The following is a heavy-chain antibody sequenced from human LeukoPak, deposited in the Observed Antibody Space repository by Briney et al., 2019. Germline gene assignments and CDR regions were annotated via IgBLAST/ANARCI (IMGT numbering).Heavy chain of an antibody. V-gene: IGHV4-30-2*01. D-gene: IGHD3-10*01. CDR3: ARSTLWFGELLEY. CDR1: GGSISSGGYS. CDR2: IYHSGST. Sequence: PSQTLPLTCAVSGGSISSGGYSWSWIRQPPGKGLEWIGYIYHSGSTYYNPSLKSRVTISVDRSKNQFSLKLSSVTAADTAVYYCARSTLWFGELLEYWGQGTLVTVSS. J-gene: IGHJ4*02.